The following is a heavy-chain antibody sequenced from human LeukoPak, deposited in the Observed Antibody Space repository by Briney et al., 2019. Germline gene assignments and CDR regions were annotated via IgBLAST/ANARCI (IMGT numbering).Heavy chain of an antibody. CDR3: ARDETYNSDWQSNHYYYYMDV. V-gene: IGHV4-38-2*02. D-gene: IGHD6-19*01. CDR1: GYFISSDYY. CDR2: IYHSGST. J-gene: IGHJ6*03. Sequence: SETLSLTCTVSGYFISSDYYWGWIRQPPGKGLEWIGSIYHSGSTYYNPSLKSRVTISVDTSNNQFSLRLTSVTAADTAVYYCARDETYNSDWQSNHYYYYMDVWGKGTTVTVSS.